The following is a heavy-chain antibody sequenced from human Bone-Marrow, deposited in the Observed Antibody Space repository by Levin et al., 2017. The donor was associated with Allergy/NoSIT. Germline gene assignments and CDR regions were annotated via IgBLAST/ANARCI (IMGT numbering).Heavy chain of an antibody. V-gene: IGHV5-51*01. Sequence: GESLKISCKGSGYTFTRYWIGWVRQMPGKGLEWMGIIYPGDSDTRYSPSFQGQVTISADKSISTAYLQWSSLKASDTGMYFCTRGTRETAMATSRWGQGSLVTVSS. J-gene: IGHJ4*02. D-gene: IGHD5-18*01. CDR2: IYPGDSDT. CDR3: TRGTRETAMATSR. CDR1: GYTFTRYW.